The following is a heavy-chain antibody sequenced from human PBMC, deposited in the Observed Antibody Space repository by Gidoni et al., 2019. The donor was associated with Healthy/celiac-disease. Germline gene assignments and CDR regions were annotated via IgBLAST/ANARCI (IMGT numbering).Heavy chain of an antibody. D-gene: IGHD6-19*01. V-gene: IGHV3-33*01. J-gene: IGHJ4*02. CDR1: GFTFSSYG. CDR3: ARGIAVAGNDY. CDR2: IWYDGSNK. Sequence: QVQLVESGGGVVQPGRSLRLSCAASGFTFSSYGMHWVRQAPGKGLEWVAVIWYDGSNKYYADSVKGRFTISRDNSKNTLYLQMNSLRAEDTAVYYCARGIAVAGNDYWGQGTLVTVSS.